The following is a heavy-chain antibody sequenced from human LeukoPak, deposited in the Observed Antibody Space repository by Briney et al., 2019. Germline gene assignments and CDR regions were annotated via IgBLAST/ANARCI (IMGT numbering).Heavy chain of an antibody. V-gene: IGHV3-23*01. CDR1: GFTVSSYA. CDR3: AKVALPVLYYYYGMDV. Sequence: GGSLRLSCAASGFTVSSYAMSWVRQAPGKGLELFSTIRGSGGSTYHADSVKGRFTSSRDNSKNTLYLQMNSLRAEDTAVYYCAKVALPVLYYYYGMDVWGQGTTVTVSS. CDR2: IRGSGGST. D-gene: IGHD2-2*01. J-gene: IGHJ6*02.